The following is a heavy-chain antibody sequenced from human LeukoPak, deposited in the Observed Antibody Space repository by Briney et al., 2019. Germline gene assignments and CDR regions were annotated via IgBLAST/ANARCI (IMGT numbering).Heavy chain of an antibody. CDR1: VYPLTVYY. Sequence: PSLNLSCKVSVYPLTVYYVHWVRDPPAQARVCMGGNNPNTSDTKYVQKSESRVTMTTETSISTAYMELSTLRSDDTAVYKCTRATPALNTLDYWGQGTLVTVSS. J-gene: IGHJ4*02. V-gene: IGHV1-2*02. D-gene: IGHD1/OR15-1a*01. CDR2: NNPNTSDT. CDR3: TRATPALNTLDY.